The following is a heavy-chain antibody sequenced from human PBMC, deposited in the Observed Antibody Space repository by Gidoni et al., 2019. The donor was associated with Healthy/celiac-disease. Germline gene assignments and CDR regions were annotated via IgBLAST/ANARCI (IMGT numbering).Heavy chain of an antibody. J-gene: IGHJ4*02. Sequence: QVQLVESGGGVVQPGRCLRLSCAASGFTFSSSCMHWGRQAPGKGLELVAVISYDGSNKYYADSVKGRFTISRDNSKNTLYLQMNSLRAEDTAVYYCAKDRGKKQLAPVDYWGQGTLVTVSS. CDR1: GFTFSSSC. D-gene: IGHD6-6*01. CDR2: ISYDGSNK. V-gene: IGHV3-30*18. CDR3: AKDRGKKQLAPVDY.